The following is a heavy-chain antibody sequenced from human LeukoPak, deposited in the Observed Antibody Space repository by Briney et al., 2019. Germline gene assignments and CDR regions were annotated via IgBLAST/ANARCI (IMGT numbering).Heavy chain of an antibody. CDR2: IIPIFGTA. V-gene: IGHV1-69*13. Sequence: SVKVSCKASGGTFSSYAISWVRQAPGQGLEWMGGIIPIFGTANYAQKFQGRVTITADESTSTAYMELSSLRSEDTAVYYCARVSWELLNPIYYFDYWGQGTLVTVSS. J-gene: IGHJ4*02. CDR1: GGTFSSYA. CDR3: ARVSWELLNPIYYFDY. D-gene: IGHD1-26*01.